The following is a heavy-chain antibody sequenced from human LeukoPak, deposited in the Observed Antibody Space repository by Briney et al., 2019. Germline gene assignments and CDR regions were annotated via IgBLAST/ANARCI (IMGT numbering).Heavy chain of an antibody. J-gene: IGHJ6*04. Sequence: GGSLRLSCAASGFTFSDYYMSWIPQAPGKGLEWVSYISSSSSYTNYADSVKGRFTISRDNAKNSLYLQMNSLRAEDTAVYYCARDPFVRGVYYYYGMDVWGKGTTVTVSS. D-gene: IGHD3-10*01. CDR2: ISSSSSYT. CDR1: GFTFSDYY. V-gene: IGHV3-11*06. CDR3: ARDPFVRGVYYYYGMDV.